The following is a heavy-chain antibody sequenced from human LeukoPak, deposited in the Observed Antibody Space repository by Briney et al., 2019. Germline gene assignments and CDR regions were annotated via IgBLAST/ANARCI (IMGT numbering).Heavy chain of an antibody. CDR3: ARGRVAAAGTREDVIGMDV. CDR1: GGSFSGYY. J-gene: IGHJ6*02. Sequence: SETLSLTCAVYGGSFSGYYWSWIRQPPGKGLEWIGEINHSGSTNYNPSLKSRVTISVDTSKNQFSLKLSSVTAADTAVYYCARGRVAAAGTREDVIGMDVWGQETTVTVSS. V-gene: IGHV4-34*01. CDR2: INHSGST. D-gene: IGHD6-13*01.